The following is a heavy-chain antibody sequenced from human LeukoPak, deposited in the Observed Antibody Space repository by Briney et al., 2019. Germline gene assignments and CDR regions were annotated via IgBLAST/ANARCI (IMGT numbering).Heavy chain of an antibody. CDR2: ISGSGGST. CDR1: GFTFSSYA. CDR3: AREFKSGYGMWA. V-gene: IGHV3-23*01. Sequence: GGSLRLPCAASGFTFSSYAMSWVRQAPGKGLEWVSAISGSGGSTYYADSVKGRFTISRDNAENSLHLQMDSLRAEDTAVYYCAREFKSGYGMWAWGQGTLVTVSS. D-gene: IGHD5-18*01. J-gene: IGHJ5*02.